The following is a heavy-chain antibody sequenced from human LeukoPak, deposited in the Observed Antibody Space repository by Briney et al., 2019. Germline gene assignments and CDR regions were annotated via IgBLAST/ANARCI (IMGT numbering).Heavy chain of an antibody. J-gene: IGHJ4*02. Sequence: GGSLRLSCAASGFTFSSYSMNWVRQAPGKGLEWVANIKQDGSEKYYADSVKGRFTISRDNSKSTLYLQMNSLRAEDTAVYYCAKDPPSPRYCSGGSCNSPPEYWGQGTLVTVSS. CDR2: IKQDGSEK. CDR1: GFTFSSYS. CDR3: AKDPPSPRYCSGGSCNSPPEY. D-gene: IGHD2-15*01. V-gene: IGHV3-7*01.